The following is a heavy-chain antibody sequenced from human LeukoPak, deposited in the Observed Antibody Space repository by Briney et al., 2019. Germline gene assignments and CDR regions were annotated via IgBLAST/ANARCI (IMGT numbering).Heavy chain of an antibody. CDR2: ISSSSSYI. Sequence: PGGSLRLSCAASGFTFSSYSMNWVRQAPGKGLEWVSSISSSSSYIYYADSVKGRFTISRDNAKNSLYLQMNSLRAEDTAVYYCARAPGYYYGMDVWGQGTTVTVSS. CDR3: ARAPGYYYGMDV. J-gene: IGHJ6*02. CDR1: GFTFSSYS. V-gene: IGHV3-21*01.